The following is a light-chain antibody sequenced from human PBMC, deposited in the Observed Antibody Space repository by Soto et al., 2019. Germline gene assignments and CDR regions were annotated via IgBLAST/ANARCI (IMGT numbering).Light chain of an antibody. J-gene: IGKJ2*01. CDR3: QQYTSWPRT. Sequence: ERVMTQSPATLSVSPGERATLSCRASQNVSSNLAWYQQKPGQAPRLLIYGASTRATGIPDRFSGSGSGTEFTLTISSLQSEDSAIYYCQQYTSWPRTFGQGTKLEIK. V-gene: IGKV3-15*01. CDR1: QNVSSN. CDR2: GAS.